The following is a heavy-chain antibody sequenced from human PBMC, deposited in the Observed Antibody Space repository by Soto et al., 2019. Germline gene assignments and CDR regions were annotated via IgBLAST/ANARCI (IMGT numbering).Heavy chain of an antibody. Sequence: GGSLRLSCAASGFTFSSCAMGWVRQAPGKGLEWVSGISGNGGSTYYADSVKGRFTISRDTSKNTLYLQMDSLGAEDTAIYYCQNLVRDGNDYYDFWGQAILVNVS. CDR1: GFTFSSCA. CDR3: QNLVRDGNDYYDF. CDR2: ISGNGGST. J-gene: IGHJ4*02. V-gene: IGHV3-23*01. D-gene: IGHD3-22*01.